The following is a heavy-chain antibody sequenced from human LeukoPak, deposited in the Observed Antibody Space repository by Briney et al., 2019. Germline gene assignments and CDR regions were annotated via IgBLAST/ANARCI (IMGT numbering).Heavy chain of an antibody. J-gene: IGHJ4*02. Sequence: VASVKVSCKASGYTFTSYYMHWVRQAPGQGLEWMGGIIPIFGTANYAQKFQGRVTITADESTSTAYMELSSLGSEDTAVYYCARGLPGGYNHGDYWGQGTLVTVSS. CDR3: ARGLPGGYNHGDY. CDR1: GYTFTSYY. D-gene: IGHD5-24*01. V-gene: IGHV1-69*13. CDR2: IIPIFGTA.